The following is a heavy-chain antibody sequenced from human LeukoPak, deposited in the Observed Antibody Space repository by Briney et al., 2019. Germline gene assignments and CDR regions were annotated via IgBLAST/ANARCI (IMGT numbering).Heavy chain of an antibody. D-gene: IGHD1-26*01. CDR1: GFTFSSYG. CDR3: AKQASAWASSYYMDV. V-gene: IGHV3-23*01. J-gene: IGHJ6*03. CDR2: ISATGGST. Sequence: PGGSLRLSCAASGFTFSSYGMSWIRQGPGKGLKWVSDISATGGSTYYADSVKGRFTISRDNSKKTLHLQMNSLRAEDTAQYFCAKQASAWASSYYMDVWGKGTTVIVSS.